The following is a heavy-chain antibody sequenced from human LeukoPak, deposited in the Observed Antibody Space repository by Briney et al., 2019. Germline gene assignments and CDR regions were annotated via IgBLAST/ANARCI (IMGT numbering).Heavy chain of an antibody. CDR1: GYTFXXXX. D-gene: IGHD5-18*01. CDR3: ARGAYSYGLHGMDV. Sequence: ASVKVSYKASGYTFXXXXXHWVRQAPGQXLXXXXWINPNSGGTNYAQKFQGWVTMTRDTSISTAYMELSRLRSDDTAVYYCARGAYSYGLHGMDVWGQGTTVTVSS. V-gene: IGHV1-2*04. CDR2: INPNSGGT. J-gene: IGHJ6*02.